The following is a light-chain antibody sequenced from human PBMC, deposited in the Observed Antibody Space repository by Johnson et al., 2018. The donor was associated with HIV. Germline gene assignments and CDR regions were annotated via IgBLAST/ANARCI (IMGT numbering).Light chain of an antibody. CDR2: ENN. V-gene: IGLV1-51*02. CDR1: SSDMGNYA. Sequence: HSVLTQPPSVSAAPGQKVTISCSGSSSDMGNYAVSWYQQLPGTAPKLLIYENNKRPSGIPDRFSGSKSGTSATLGITGLQTGDEADYYCGTWDSSLSAGEVFGTGTKVTVL. CDR3: GTWDSSLSAGEV. J-gene: IGLJ1*01.